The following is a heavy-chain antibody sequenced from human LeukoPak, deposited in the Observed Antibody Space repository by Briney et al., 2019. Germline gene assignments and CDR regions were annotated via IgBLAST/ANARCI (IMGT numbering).Heavy chain of an antibody. J-gene: IGHJ6*03. CDR2: ISGSGGST. Sequence: GGSLRLSCAASGFTFSSYAMSWVRQAPGKGLEWVSAISGSGGSTYYADSVKGRFTISRDNSKNTLYLQMNSLRAEDTAVYYCAKGSGYSSSWYRSYYYYMDVWGKGTTFTVSS. CDR1: GFTFSSYA. V-gene: IGHV3-23*01. CDR3: AKGSGYSSSWYRSYYYYMDV. D-gene: IGHD6-13*01.